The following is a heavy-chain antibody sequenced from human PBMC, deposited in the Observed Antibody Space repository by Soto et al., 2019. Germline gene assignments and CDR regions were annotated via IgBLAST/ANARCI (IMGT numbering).Heavy chain of an antibody. Sequence: GGSLRLSCAASGFTFSSYAMSWVRQAPGKGLEWVSVISGSGGSTYYADSVEGRFTISRDNSKNTLYLQMNSLRAEDTAVYYCVKLRYFDWLSNNWFDPWGQGTLVTVSS. V-gene: IGHV3-23*01. D-gene: IGHD3-9*01. CDR3: VKLRYFDWLSNNWFDP. J-gene: IGHJ5*02. CDR2: ISGSGGST. CDR1: GFTFSSYA.